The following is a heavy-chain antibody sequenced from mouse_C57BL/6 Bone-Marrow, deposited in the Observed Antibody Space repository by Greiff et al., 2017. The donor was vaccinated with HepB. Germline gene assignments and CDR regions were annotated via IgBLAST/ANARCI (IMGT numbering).Heavy chain of an antibody. CDR1: GFTFSSYG. CDR2: ISSGGSYT. V-gene: IGHV5-6*01. J-gene: IGHJ4*01. CDR3: ARHATYAMDY. D-gene: IGHD6-1*01. Sequence: EVQRVESGGDLVKPGGSLKLSCAASGFTFSSYGMSWVRQTPDKRLERVATISSGGSYTYYPDSVKGRFTISRDNAKNTLYLQMSSLKSEDTAMYYCARHATYAMDYWGQGTSVTVSS.